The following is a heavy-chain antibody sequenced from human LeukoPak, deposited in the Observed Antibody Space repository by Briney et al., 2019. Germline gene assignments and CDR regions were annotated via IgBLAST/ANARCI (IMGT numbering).Heavy chain of an antibody. CDR3: ARIMAYDYVWGILDY. D-gene: IGHD3-16*01. J-gene: IGHJ4*02. Sequence: SETLSLICTVSGGSISSSSYYWGWIRQPPGKGLEWIGSIYYSGSTNYNPSLKSRVTMSVDTSKNQFSLKLSSVTAADTAVYYCARIMAYDYVWGILDYWGQGTLVTVSS. CDR2: IYYSGST. V-gene: IGHV4-39*07. CDR1: GGSISSSSYY.